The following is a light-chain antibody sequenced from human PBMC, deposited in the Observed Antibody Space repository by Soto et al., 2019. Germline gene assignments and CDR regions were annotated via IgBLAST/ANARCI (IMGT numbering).Light chain of an antibody. Sequence: IHMTQSPSSLSASVGDRITVTCRASQRITTYVNWYQLKPGEAPKLLISTSGTLQRGVPSRFSGSGSGTDFTLTITRLQPADFATYFCQQTYSTPYTCGQGTKLEIK. CDR2: TSG. V-gene: IGKV1-39*01. CDR1: QRITTY. CDR3: QQTYSTPYT. J-gene: IGKJ2*01.